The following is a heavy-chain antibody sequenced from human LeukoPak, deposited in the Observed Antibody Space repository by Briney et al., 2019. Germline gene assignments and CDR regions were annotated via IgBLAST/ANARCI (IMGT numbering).Heavy chain of an antibody. V-gene: IGHV3-23*01. Sequence: GGSLRLSCEASGFHFSGSTMNWVRQAPGKGLEWIAVITNSGGNLFYADSVKGRCTISRDNSKNTLSLQLNSLRVDDTAVYYCAKDAAGAVNSRWSNYTDIWGKGTRVIVS. CDR2: ITNSGGNL. D-gene: IGHD6-19*01. CDR3: AKDAAGAVNSRWSNYTDI. CDR1: GFHFSGST. J-gene: IGHJ6*03.